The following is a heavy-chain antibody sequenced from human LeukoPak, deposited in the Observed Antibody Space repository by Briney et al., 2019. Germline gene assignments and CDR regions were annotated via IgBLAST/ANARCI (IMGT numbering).Heavy chain of an antibody. Sequence: ASVKVSCKASGYTFTGYYMHWVRQAPGQGLEWMGIINPSGGSTSYAQKFQGRVTMTRDTSTSTVYMELSSLRSEDTAVYYCARIAAAGTSIDYWGQGTLVTVSS. V-gene: IGHV1-46*01. D-gene: IGHD6-13*01. CDR2: INPSGGST. CDR3: ARIAAAGTSIDY. CDR1: GYTFTGYY. J-gene: IGHJ4*02.